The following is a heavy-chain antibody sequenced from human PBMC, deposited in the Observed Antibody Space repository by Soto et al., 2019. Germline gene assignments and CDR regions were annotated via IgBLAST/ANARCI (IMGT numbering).Heavy chain of an antibody. J-gene: IGHJ4*02. Sequence: PXXSLRLACAASGFTVSSNYMSWVRQAPGKGLEWVSVIYSGGSTYYADSVKGRFTISRDNAKNSLYLQMNSLRDEDTAVYYCAKVPYGPGGYWGQGTLVTVSS. D-gene: IGHD4-17*01. CDR1: GFTVSSNY. V-gene: IGHV3-66*01. CDR2: IYSGGST. CDR3: AKVPYGPGGY.